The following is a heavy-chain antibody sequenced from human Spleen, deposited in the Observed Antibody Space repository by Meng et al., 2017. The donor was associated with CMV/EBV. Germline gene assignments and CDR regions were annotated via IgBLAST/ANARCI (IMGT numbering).Heavy chain of an antibody. J-gene: IGHJ5*02. V-gene: IGHV3-11*01. CDR3: ARDPVGASIP. CDR1: GFTFRDYY. Sequence: LSCVASGFTFRDYYMTSIRQAPGKGLEWISYISYDDNTVYYADSVKGRFTASRDNAKNSLYLQMNSLRADDTAMYYCARDPVGASIPWGQGTLVTVSS. D-gene: IGHD1-26*01. CDR2: ISYDDNTV.